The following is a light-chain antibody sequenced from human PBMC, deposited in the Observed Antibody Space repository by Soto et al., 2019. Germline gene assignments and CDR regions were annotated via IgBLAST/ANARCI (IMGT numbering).Light chain of an antibody. CDR2: GAS. J-gene: IGKJ1*01. Sequence: EIVMTQSPATLSVSPVESATLSCMASQSVSSNLAWHQQKPGQAPRLLISGASSRAADIPDRFSGSGSGTDFTLTINRLEPEDFAVYYCQQYDSSPRTFGQGTKVDIK. CDR3: QQYDSSPRT. V-gene: IGKV3-20*01. CDR1: QSVSSN.